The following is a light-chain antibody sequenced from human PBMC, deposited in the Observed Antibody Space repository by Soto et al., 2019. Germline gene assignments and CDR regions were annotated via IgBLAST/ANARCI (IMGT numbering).Light chain of an antibody. CDR1: SGDVGSYNV. CDR3: CSYAGSTPYV. Sequence: QSVLTQPASVSGSPGQSSSISWTGTSGDVGSYNVVSWYQHHPGKAPKLMIYEGSKRPSGVSNRFSGSKSGNTASLTISGLQAEDEADYYCCSYAGSTPYVFGTGTKVTVL. CDR2: EGS. V-gene: IGLV2-23*01. J-gene: IGLJ1*01.